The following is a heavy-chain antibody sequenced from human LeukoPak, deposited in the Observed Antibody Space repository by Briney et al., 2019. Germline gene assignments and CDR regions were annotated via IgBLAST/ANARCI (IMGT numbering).Heavy chain of an antibody. CDR2: IYYSGST. J-gene: IGHJ4*02. Sequence: SETLSLTCAVYGGSFSGYYWSWIRQPPGKGLEWIGYIYYSGSTYYNPSLKSRVTISVDTSKNQFSLKLSSVTAADTAVYYCARGIAVAGLDYWGQGTLVTVSS. CDR3: ARGIAVAGLDY. D-gene: IGHD6-19*01. CDR1: GGSFSGYY. V-gene: IGHV4-34*09.